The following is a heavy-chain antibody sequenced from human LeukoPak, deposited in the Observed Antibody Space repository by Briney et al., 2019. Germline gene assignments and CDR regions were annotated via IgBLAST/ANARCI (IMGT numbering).Heavy chain of an antibody. J-gene: IGHJ6*02. V-gene: IGHV1-69*01. CDR3: ARKRWEPPYYYYGSDV. Sequence: GASVKVSCKASGGTFSSYAISWVRQAPGQGLEWMGGIIPIFGTANYAQKFQGRVTITADESTSTAYMELSRLKSEDTAVYYCARKRWEPPYYYYGSDVWGQGTTVTVSS. CDR2: IIPIFGTA. CDR1: GGTFSSYA. D-gene: IGHD1-26*01.